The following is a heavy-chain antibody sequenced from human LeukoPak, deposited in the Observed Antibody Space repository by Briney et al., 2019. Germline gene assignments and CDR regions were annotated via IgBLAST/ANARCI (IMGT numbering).Heavy chain of an antibody. CDR3: ARVRLVTDY. CDR1: GFTFSSYS. J-gene: IGHJ4*02. D-gene: IGHD3-9*01. CDR2: ITSSSSHI. V-gene: IGHV3-21*01. Sequence: GGSLGLSCAASGFTFSSYSMNWVRQAPGKGLEWVSSITSSSSHIYYADSVKGRFTISRDNAKNSLYLQMNSLRAEDTAVYYCARVRLVTDYWGQGTLVTVSS.